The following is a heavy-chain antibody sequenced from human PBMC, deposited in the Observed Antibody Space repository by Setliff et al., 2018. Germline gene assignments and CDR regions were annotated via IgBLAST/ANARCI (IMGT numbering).Heavy chain of an antibody. D-gene: IGHD4-17*01. J-gene: IGHJ1*01. CDR2: ISTYTANT. CDR1: GYTFTSYG. V-gene: IGHV1-18*01. Sequence: ASVKVSCKASGYTFTSYGVSWVRQAPGQGLEWMGWISTYTANTKYAQRFQGRVAMTTDTSTSTAYMELRSLRSDDTAVYYCVRDAGWQYDDYAGVYFPHWGQGTLVTVSS. CDR3: VRDAGWQYDDYAGVYFPH.